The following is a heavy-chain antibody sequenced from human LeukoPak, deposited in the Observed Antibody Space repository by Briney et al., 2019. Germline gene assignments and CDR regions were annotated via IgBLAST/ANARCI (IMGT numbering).Heavy chain of an antibody. CDR2: ISGSGGST. D-gene: IGHD3-22*01. CDR1: GFTFSSYA. V-gene: IGHV3-23*01. J-gene: IGHJ4*02. CDR3: AKDGGSGYYYFDY. Sequence: GGSLRLSCAASGFTFSSYAMSWVRQAPGKGLEWVSAISGSGGSTYYADSVKGRFTISRDNSKNTLCVQMNSLRAEDTAVYYCAKDGGSGYYYFDYWGQGTLVTVSS.